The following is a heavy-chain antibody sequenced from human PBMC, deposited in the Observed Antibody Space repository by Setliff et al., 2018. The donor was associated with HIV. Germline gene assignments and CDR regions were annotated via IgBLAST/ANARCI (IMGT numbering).Heavy chain of an antibody. CDR3: ARGRRSTSSYYYYYYMDV. CDR2: IYTSGST. CDR1: GGSISSGSYY. V-gene: IGHV4-61*09. Sequence: SATLSLTCPVSGGSISSGSYYWSWIRQPAGTGLEWIGHIYTSGSTNYNPSLKSRVTISVDTSKNQFSLKLSSVTAADTAVYYCARGRRSTSSYYYYYYMDVWGKGTTVTVSS. J-gene: IGHJ6*03. D-gene: IGHD2-2*01.